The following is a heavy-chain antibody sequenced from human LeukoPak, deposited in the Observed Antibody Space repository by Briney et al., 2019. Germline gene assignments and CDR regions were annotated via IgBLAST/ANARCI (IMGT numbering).Heavy chain of an antibody. V-gene: IGHV1-18*01. CDR2: ISGYNGNT. J-gene: IGHJ6*02. D-gene: IGHD3-9*01. CDR1: GYTFTIYG. Sequence: GASVKVSCKASGYTFTIYGISWVRQAPGQGLEWMGWISGYNGNTNYAQKFQGRVTMTTDTSTSTAYMELRSLRSDDTAVYYCARDYDILTGTYYGMDVWGQGTTVTVSS. CDR3: ARDYDILTGTYYGMDV.